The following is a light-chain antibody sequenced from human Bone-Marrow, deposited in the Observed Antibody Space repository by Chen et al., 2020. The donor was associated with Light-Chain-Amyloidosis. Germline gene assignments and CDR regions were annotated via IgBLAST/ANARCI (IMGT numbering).Light chain of an antibody. CDR3: QVWDRSSDRPV. Sequence: SHLLTPPSPAPAAPGHTAPLACAGNSIASPSVHWYQQSPGQAPLLVVYDESGRPSGIPERLSGSNSGNTATLTISRVEAGDEADYYCQVWDRSSDRPVFGGGTKLTVL. CDR1: SIASPS. J-gene: IGLJ3*02. V-gene: IGLV3-21*02. CDR2: DES.